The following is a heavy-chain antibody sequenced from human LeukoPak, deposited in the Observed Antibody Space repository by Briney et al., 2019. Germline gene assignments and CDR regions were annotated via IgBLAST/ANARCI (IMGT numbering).Heavy chain of an antibody. D-gene: IGHD1-1*01. Sequence: PGGSLRLSCVASGFTFSSYWMTWVRQAPGKGLEWVANIKTDGSLIYYVDSVKGRFTISRDNAKNSLYLQMNSLRAEDTAVYYCARSGWNDYWGQGTLVTVSS. V-gene: IGHV3-7*01. J-gene: IGHJ4*02. CDR3: ARSGWNDY. CDR2: IKTDGSLI. CDR1: GFTFSSYW.